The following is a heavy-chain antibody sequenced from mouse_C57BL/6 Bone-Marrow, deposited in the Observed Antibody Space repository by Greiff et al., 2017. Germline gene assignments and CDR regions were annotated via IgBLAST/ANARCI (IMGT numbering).Heavy chain of an antibody. CDR3: ARAGSSEAWFAY. J-gene: IGHJ3*01. CDR1: GFTFSSYA. D-gene: IGHD1-1*01. Sequence: EVHLVESGGGLVKPGGSLKLSCAASGFTFSSYAMSWVRQTPEKRLEWVATISDGGSYTYYPDNVKGRFTISRDHAKNNLYLQMSHLKSEDTAMYYCARAGSSEAWFAYWGQGTLVTVSA. CDR2: ISDGGSYT. V-gene: IGHV5-4*01.